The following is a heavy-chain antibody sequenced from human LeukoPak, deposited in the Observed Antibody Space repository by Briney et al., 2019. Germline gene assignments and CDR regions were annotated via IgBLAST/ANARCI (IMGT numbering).Heavy chain of an antibody. CDR1: GFTFSDYY. CDR2: ISSSGSTI. J-gene: IGHJ3*02. Sequence: GGSLRLSCAASGFTFSDYYMSWIRQAPGKGLEWVSYISSSGSTIYYADSVKGRFTISRDNAKNSLYLQMNSLRAEDTAVYYCAKHTVTSPGAFDIWGQGTMVTVSS. V-gene: IGHV3-11*01. CDR3: AKHTVTSPGAFDI. D-gene: IGHD4-17*01.